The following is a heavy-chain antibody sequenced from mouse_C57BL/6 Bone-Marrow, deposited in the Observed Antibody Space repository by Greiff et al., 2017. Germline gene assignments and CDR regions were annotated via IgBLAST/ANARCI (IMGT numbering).Heavy chain of an antibody. D-gene: IGHD1-1*01. CDR1: GFTFSDYY. Sequence: EVKVVESGGGLVQPGGSLKLSCAASGFTFSDYYMYWVRQTPEKRLEWVAYISNGGGSTYYPDTVKGRFTISRDNAKNTLYLQMSRLKSEDTAMYYCARGYYGSLDYWGQGTTLTVSS. J-gene: IGHJ2*01. V-gene: IGHV5-12*01. CDR3: ARGYYGSLDY. CDR2: ISNGGGST.